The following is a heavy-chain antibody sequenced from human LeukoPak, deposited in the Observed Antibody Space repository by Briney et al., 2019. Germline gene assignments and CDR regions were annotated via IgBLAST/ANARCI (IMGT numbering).Heavy chain of an antibody. J-gene: IGHJ2*01. CDR3: ARRLAAYWYFDL. CDR1: GGSISSSSYY. Sequence: SGTLSLTCTVSGGSISSSSYYWGWIRQPPGKGLEWIGSIYYSGSTYYNPSLKSRVTISVDTSKNQFSLKLSSVTAADTAVYYCARRLAAYWYFDLWGRGTLVTVSS. CDR2: IYYSGST. V-gene: IGHV4-39*01.